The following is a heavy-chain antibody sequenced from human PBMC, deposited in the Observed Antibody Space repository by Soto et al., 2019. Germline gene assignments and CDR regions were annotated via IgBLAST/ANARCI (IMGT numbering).Heavy chain of an antibody. V-gene: IGHV3-23*01. CDR3: ARRGSGSYYDY. D-gene: IGHD1-26*01. CDR2: ISGSGGCT. J-gene: IGHJ4*02. Sequence: EVQLLESGGGLVQPGGSLRLSCAASGFTFSSYAMRWVRQAPGKGLEWVSAISGSGGCTYYADSVKGRFTISRDNSKNTLYLQMNRLRAEDTAVYYCARRGSGSYYDYWGQGTLVTVSS. CDR1: GFTFSSYA.